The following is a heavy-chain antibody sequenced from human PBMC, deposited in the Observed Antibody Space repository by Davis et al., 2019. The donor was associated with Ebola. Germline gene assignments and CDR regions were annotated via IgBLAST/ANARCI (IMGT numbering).Heavy chain of an antibody. CDR1: GFSFGTYA. CDR3: AKRPAAGDS. CDR2: ISGSGFST. D-gene: IGHD6-13*01. V-gene: IGHV3-23*01. J-gene: IGHJ4*02. Sequence: PGGSLRLSCIASGFSFGTYAMSWVRQAPGKGLEWASSISGSGFSTFYADSVKGRFTISRDNSKNTLYLQMNSLRAEDTALYYCAKRPAAGDSWGQGTLVTVSS.